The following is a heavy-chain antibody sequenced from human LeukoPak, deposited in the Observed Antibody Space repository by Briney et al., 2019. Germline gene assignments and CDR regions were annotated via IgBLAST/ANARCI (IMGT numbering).Heavy chain of an antibody. D-gene: IGHD6-19*01. V-gene: IGHV1-2*06. Sequence: GASVKVSCKASGYTFTGYYMHWVRQAPGQGLEWMGRINPNSGGTNYAQKFQGRVTMTRDTSISTAYMELSRLRPGDTAVYYCAIYSSGWQEYFQHWGQGTLVTVSS. CDR1: GYTFTGYY. CDR3: AIYSSGWQEYFQH. J-gene: IGHJ1*01. CDR2: INPNSGGT.